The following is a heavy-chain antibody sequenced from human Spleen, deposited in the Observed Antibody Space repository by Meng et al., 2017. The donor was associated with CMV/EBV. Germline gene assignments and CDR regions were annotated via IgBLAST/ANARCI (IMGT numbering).Heavy chain of an antibody. J-gene: IGHJ4*02. CDR2: ISGSGGST. D-gene: IGHD3-22*01. V-gene: IGHV3-23*01. Sequence: GFGCRSSAMSWVRQAPGKGLGWVSAISGSGGSTYYADSVKGRFTISRDNSKNTLYLQMNSLRAEDTAVYYCAKSWHYDSSGYYYFDYWGQGTLVTVSS. CDR1: GFGCRSSA. CDR3: AKSWHYDSSGYYYFDY.